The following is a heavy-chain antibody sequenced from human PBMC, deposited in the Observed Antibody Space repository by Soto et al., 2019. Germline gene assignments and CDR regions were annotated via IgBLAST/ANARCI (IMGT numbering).Heavy chain of an antibody. V-gene: IGHV4-31*03. Sequence: QVQLQESGPGLVKPSQTLSLTCTVSGGSISSGGYYWSWIRQHPGKGLEWIGYIYYSGSTYYNPSLKSRVTISLDTSKNQFSLKLSSVTAADTAVYYCARLYGSGKKKVWFDPWGQGTLVTVSS. D-gene: IGHD3-10*01. CDR2: IYYSGST. CDR3: ARLYGSGKKKVWFDP. J-gene: IGHJ5*02. CDR1: GGSISSGGYY.